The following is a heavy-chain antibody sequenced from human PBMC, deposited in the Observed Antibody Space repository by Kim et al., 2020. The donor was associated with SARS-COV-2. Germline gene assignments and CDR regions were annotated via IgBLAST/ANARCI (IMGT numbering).Heavy chain of an antibody. Sequence: GGSLRLSCAASGFTFSSYGMHWVRQAPGKGLEWVAVISYDGSNKYYADSVKGRFTISRDNSKNTLYLQMNSLRAEDTAVYYCAKADYSDYVWGSYRSTYFDYWGQGTLVTVSS. CDR2: ISYDGSNK. D-gene: IGHD3-16*02. J-gene: IGHJ4*02. CDR1: GFTFSSYG. V-gene: IGHV3-30*18. CDR3: AKADYSDYVWGSYRSTYFDY.